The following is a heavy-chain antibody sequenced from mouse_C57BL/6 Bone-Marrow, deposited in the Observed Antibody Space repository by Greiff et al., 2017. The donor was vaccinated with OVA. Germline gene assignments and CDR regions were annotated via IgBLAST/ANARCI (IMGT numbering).Heavy chain of an antibody. D-gene: IGHD1-1*01. CDR3: ARTYGSGDY. J-gene: IGHJ2*01. V-gene: IGHV1-26*01. Sequence: EVQLQQSGPELVKPGASVKISCKASGYTFTDYYMNWVKQSHGKSLEWIGDINPNNGGTSYNQKFKGKATLTVDKSSSTAYMELRSLTSEDSAVYYCARTYGSGDYWGQGTTLTVSS. CDR2: INPNNGGT. CDR1: GYTFTDYY.